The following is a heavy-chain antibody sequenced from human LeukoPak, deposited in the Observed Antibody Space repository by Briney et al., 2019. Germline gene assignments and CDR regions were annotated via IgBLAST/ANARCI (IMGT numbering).Heavy chain of an antibody. D-gene: IGHD3-3*01. V-gene: IGHV1-2*02. J-gene: IGHJ5*02. CDR3: AREQESGGITIFGVVIMRNWFDP. CDR1: GYTFTGYY. Sequence: EASVKVSCKASGYTFTGYYMHWVRQAPGQGLEWMGWINPNSGGTNYAQKFQSRVTMTRDTSISTAYMELSRLRSDDTAVYYCAREQESGGITIFGVVIMRNWFDPWGQGTLVTVSS. CDR2: INPNSGGT.